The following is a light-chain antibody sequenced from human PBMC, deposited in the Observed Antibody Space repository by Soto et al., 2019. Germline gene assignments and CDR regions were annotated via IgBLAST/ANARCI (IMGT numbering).Light chain of an antibody. CDR2: GAT. CDR1: QSVSSNY. J-gene: IGKJ4*01. V-gene: IGKV3-20*01. CDR3: LRYGTALPLT. Sequence: EIVLTQSPGTLSLSPGDRATLSCRASQSVSSNYLAWYQQKPGQAPRLLIYGATSRATGIPDRFSGSGSGTDFTLTISRLEPEDFAVYYCLRYGTALPLTFVGGTKVEIK.